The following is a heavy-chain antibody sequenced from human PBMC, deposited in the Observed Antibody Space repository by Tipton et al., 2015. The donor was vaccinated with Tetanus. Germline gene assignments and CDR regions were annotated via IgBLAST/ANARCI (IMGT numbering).Heavy chain of an antibody. CDR3: ARDQARGARGWNYFDY. Sequence: TLSLTCTVSGGSINSGGYYWSWIRQHPGKGLEWIGDIYFSGSTYYNPSLNSRVTISVDTSKNHFSLELNSVTAADTAVYYCARDQARGARGWNYFDYWGQGTLVTVSS. J-gene: IGHJ4*02. V-gene: IGHV4-31*03. CDR1: GGSINSGGYY. D-gene: IGHD1-26*01. CDR2: IYFSGST.